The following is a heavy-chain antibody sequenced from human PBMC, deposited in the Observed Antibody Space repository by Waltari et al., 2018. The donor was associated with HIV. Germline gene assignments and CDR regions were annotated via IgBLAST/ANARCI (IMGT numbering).Heavy chain of an antibody. CDR1: GASISSGGYY. D-gene: IGHD3-22*01. CDR2: IYYSGST. Sequence: QVQLQESGPGLVKPSQTLSLTCTVSGASISSGGYYWSWIRQHPGKGLEWIGYIYYSGSTYYNPALKGRVTISVDTSKNQFSLKMTSVTAADTAVYYCARRRDYDNSGHYYYFDYWGQGALVTVSS. V-gene: IGHV4-31*03. CDR3: ARRRDYDNSGHYYYFDY. J-gene: IGHJ4*02.